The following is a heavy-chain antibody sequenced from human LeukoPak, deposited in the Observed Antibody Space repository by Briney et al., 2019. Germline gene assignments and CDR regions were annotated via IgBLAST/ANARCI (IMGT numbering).Heavy chain of an antibody. J-gene: IGHJ4*02. D-gene: IGHD3-16*01. V-gene: IGHV4-59*01. CDR2: FYNSGRS. Sequence: PSGTLSLTCTVSGGSISDYYRGWIRQPPGKGLEWIGYFYNSGRSTYNPSLKSRVTISADTSKNQFSLKLNSVTAADTAVYYCTRGAGWLIDYWGQGILVTVSS. CDR3: TRGAGWLIDY. CDR1: GGSISDYY.